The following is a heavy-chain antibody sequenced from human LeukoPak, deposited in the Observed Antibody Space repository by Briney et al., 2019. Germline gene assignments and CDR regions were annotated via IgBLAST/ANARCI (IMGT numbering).Heavy chain of an antibody. D-gene: IGHD2-15*01. V-gene: IGHV4-34*01. CDR1: GASLSGYY. CDR2: INHSGST. J-gene: IGHJ4*02. Sequence: SETLSLTCAVYGASLSGYYWSWIRQPPGKGLEWIGEINHSGSTNYNPSLKSRVTISVDTSKNQFSLKLSSVTAADTAVYYCARGYCSGGSCYLFDYWGQGTLVTVSS. CDR3: ARGYCSGGSCYLFDY.